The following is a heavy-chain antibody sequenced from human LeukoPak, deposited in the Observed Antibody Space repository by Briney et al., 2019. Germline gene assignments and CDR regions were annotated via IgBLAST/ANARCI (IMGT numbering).Heavy chain of an antibody. Sequence: PGGSLRLSCAASGFTFSSYAMHWVRQAPGKGLEWVAVISYDGSNKYYADSVKGRFTISRDNSKNTLYLQMNSLRAEDTAVYYYARARFRIAAAGFYGWFDPWGQGTLVTVSS. CDR2: ISYDGSNK. V-gene: IGHV3-30-3*01. CDR1: GFTFSSYA. J-gene: IGHJ5*02. D-gene: IGHD6-13*01. CDR3: ARARFRIAAAGFYGWFDP.